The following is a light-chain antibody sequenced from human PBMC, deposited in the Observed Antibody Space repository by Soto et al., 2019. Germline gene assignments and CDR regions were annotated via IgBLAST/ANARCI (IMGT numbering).Light chain of an antibody. CDR1: QDISNY. J-gene: IGKJ5*01. V-gene: IGKV1-33*01. CDR2: DAS. CDR3: QQYNNLPIT. Sequence: DIQMTQSPSSLSASVGDRVTITCQASQDISNYLNWYQQKPGKAPKLLIYDASNLETGFPSRFSGSGSGTYFTFTISSLQPEDMATYYCQQYNNLPITFGQGTRLEIK.